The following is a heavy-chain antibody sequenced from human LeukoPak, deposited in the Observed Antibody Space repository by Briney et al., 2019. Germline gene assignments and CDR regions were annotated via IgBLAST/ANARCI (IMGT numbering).Heavy chain of an antibody. J-gene: IGHJ4*02. CDR2: IYYSGST. Sequence: SQTLSLTCTVSGVSISSGDYYWSWIRQPPGKGLEWIGYIYYSGSTYYNLSLKSRVTISVDTSKNQFSLKLSSVTAADTAAYYCARGGGLGEYSGYRIDYWGQGTLVTVSS. D-gene: IGHD5-12*01. CDR1: GVSISSGDYY. CDR3: ARGGGLGEYSGYRIDY. V-gene: IGHV4-30-4*01.